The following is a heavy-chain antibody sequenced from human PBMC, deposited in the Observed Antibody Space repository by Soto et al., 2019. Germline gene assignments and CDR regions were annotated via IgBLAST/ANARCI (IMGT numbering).Heavy chain of an antibody. CDR2: IKQDGSEK. CDR3: ARGDGYPPARTVGI. Sequence: PGGSLRLSCAGSGFTFSSHWMSWVRQAPGKGLEWVANIKQDGSEKYYVDSVKGRFTISRDNAKDSLYLQMNSLRAEDTAVYYCARGDGYPPARTVGIWGQGTMVTVSS. V-gene: IGHV3-7*03. J-gene: IGHJ3*02. D-gene: IGHD6-13*01. CDR1: GFTFSSHW.